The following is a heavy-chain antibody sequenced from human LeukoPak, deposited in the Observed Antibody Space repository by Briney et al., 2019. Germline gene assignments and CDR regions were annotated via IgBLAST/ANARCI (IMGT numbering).Heavy chain of an antibody. CDR2: TYYRSKWYK. CDR3: ARGPSYFQH. J-gene: IGHJ1*01. Sequence: HSQTLSLTCAISGDSVSSNSATWNWIWQSPSRGLEWLGRTYYRSKWYKYYAVSVKGRITINPDTSKNQFSLQLNSVTPEDTAVYYCARGPSYFQHWGQGTLVTVSS. V-gene: IGHV6-1*01. CDR1: GDSVSSNSAT.